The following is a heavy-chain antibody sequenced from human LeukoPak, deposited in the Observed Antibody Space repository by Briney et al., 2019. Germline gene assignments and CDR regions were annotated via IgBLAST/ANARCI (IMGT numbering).Heavy chain of an antibody. CDR3: ARDQVVPAAKAGIDY. J-gene: IGHJ4*02. CDR1: GYTFTSYG. D-gene: IGHD2-2*01. CDR2: ISAYNGNT. V-gene: IGHV1-18*01. Sequence: GASVKVSCKASGYTFTSYGISWVRQAPGQGLEWMGWISAYNGNTNYAQKLQGRVTMTTDTSTSTAYMELGSLRSDDTAVYYCARDQVVPAAKAGIDYWGQGTLVTVSS.